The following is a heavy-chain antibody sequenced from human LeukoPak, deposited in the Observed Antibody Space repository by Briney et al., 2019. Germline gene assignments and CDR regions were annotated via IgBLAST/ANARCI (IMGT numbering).Heavy chain of an antibody. J-gene: IGHJ4*02. CDR1: GFTFSSYW. D-gene: IGHD3-22*01. CDR3: ARDMRDSSGYYPN. V-gene: IGHV3-7*01. CDR2: IKQDGSEK. Sequence: PGGSLRLSCAASGFTFSSYWMSWVRQAPGKGLEWVANIKQDGSEKYYMDSVKGRFTISRDNAKNSLCLQMSSLRAEDTAVYYCARDMRDSSGYYPNWGQGTLVTVSS.